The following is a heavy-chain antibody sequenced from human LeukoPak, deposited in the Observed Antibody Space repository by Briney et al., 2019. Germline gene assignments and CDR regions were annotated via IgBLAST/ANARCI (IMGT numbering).Heavy chain of an antibody. D-gene: IGHD2-21*02. CDR1: GYTFTSYG. Sequence: GASVKVSCKASGYTFTSYGISWVRQAPGQGLEWMGWISAYNGNTNYAQKLQGRVTMTTDTSTSAAYMELRSLRSDDTAVYYCAYSYCGGDCPYNWFDPWGQGTLVTVSS. CDR3: AYSYCGGDCPYNWFDP. CDR2: ISAYNGNT. V-gene: IGHV1-18*01. J-gene: IGHJ5*02.